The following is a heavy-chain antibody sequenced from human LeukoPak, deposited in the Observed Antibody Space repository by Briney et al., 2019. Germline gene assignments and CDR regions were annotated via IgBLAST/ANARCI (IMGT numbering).Heavy chain of an antibody. CDR1: GFTFSSYS. J-gene: IGHJ1*01. Sequence: GGSLRLSCAASGFTFSSYSMNWVRQAPGKGLEWVSYISSSSSTIYYADSVKGLFTISRDSAKKSLYLQMNSLTVEDTAVYYCARCSSWYLEYFQLWGQGTLVTVSS. CDR2: ISSSSSTI. D-gene: IGHD6-13*01. CDR3: ARCSSWYLEYFQL. V-gene: IGHV3-48*01.